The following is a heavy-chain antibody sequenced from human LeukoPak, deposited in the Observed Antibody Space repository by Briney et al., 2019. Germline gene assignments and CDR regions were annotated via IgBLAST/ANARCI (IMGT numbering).Heavy chain of an antibody. CDR2: ISGSGGST. Sequence: GGSLRLSCAASGFTFSSYAMSWVRQAPGKGLEWVSAISGSGGSTYYADSVKGRFTISRDNSKNTLYLQMNSLRAEDPAVYYCAKCSFSVYPWLPSSDWGQGTLVTVSS. CDR1: GFTFSSYA. J-gene: IGHJ4*02. D-gene: IGHD3-22*01. CDR3: AKCSFSVYPWLPSSD. V-gene: IGHV3-23*01.